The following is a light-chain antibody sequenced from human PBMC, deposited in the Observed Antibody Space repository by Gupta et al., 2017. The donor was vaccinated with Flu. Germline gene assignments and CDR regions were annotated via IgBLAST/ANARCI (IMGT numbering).Light chain of an antibody. CDR2: GSS. J-gene: IGKJ2*01. CDR3: QHRDSSPPT. V-gene: IGKV1-39*01. CDR1: HSMSTV. Sequence: GDSVALTCRSSHSMSTVLNRYQQKPVKTPKRLIYGSSMLQSGVPARFRGGGSGTEFTLTISSLQPEDFATYYCQHRDSSPPTFGHGTKLEIK.